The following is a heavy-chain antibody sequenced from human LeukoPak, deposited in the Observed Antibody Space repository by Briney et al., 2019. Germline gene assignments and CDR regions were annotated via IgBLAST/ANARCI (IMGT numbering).Heavy chain of an antibody. D-gene: IGHD2-2*01. CDR2: IKQDGSEK. V-gene: IGHV3-7*04. Sequence: GGSLRLSCAASGFTFSSYWMSWVRQAPGKGLEWVANIKQDGSEKYYVDSVKGRFTISRDNAKNSLYLQMNSLRAEDTAVYYCARADCSSTSCIYYYYGMDVWGQGTTVTASS. CDR3: ARADCSSTSCIYYYYGMDV. CDR1: GFTFSSYW. J-gene: IGHJ6*02.